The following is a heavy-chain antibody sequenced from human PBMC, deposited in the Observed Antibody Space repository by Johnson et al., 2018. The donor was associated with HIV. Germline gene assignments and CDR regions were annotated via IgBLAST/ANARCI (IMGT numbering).Heavy chain of an antibody. CDR2: MYSGGST. CDR3: ARGNMVRGVTHAFDS. D-gene: IGHD3-10*01. V-gene: IGHV3-66*01. J-gene: IGHJ3*02. Sequence: VQLVESGGGLVKPGGSLRLSCAASGFTVSGNYMSWVRQAPGKGLEWVSVMYSGGSTYYADSVKGRFTISRDNSKNTLYLKMNSLRAEDTAVYYCARGNMVRGVTHAFDSWGQGTMVTVSS. CDR1: GFTVSGNY.